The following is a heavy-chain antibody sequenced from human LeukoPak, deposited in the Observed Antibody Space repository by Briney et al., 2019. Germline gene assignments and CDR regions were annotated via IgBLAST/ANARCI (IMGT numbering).Heavy chain of an antibody. J-gene: IGHJ2*01. CDR2: IYYSGST. Sequence: SETLSLTCTVSGGXINNYYCSWIRQPPGKGLEWIGFIYYSGSTNYNPSLKSRVTISLDTSKNQFSLNLSSVTAADTAVYYCAARGDGYNNWYFDLWGRGTLVTVSS. CDR3: AARGDGYNNWYFDL. D-gene: IGHD5-24*01. CDR1: GGXINNYY. V-gene: IGHV4-59*01.